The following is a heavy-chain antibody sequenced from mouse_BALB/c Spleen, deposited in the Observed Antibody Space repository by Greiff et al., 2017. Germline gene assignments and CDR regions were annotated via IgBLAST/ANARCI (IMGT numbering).Heavy chain of an antibody. CDR3: ARDSGYGRGYFDY. Sequence: EVHLVESGGGLVKPGGSLKLSCAASGFTFSSYAMSWVRQTPEKRLEWVASISSGGSTYYPDSVKGRFTISRDNARNILYLQMSSLRSEDTAMYYCARDSGYGRGYFDYWGQGTTLTVSS. V-gene: IGHV5-6-5*01. J-gene: IGHJ2*01. CDR2: ISSGGST. CDR1: GFTFSSYA. D-gene: IGHD1-2*01.